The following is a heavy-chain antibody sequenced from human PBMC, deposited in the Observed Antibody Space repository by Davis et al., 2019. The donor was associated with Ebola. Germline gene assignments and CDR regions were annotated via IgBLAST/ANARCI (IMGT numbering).Heavy chain of an antibody. CDR3: ARRPTLSGLGQERWLDC. J-gene: IGHJ5*01. CDR2: IHSSGNT. CDR1: GASVSDYY. Sequence: PSETLSLTCSVSGASVSDYYWNWLLQSPGKGLVWVGYIHSSGNTMYNPSFTSRVTLSVDSSNNDFSLKLRSVTAADTAVYYCARRPTLSGLGQERWLDCWGQGILVIVSS. D-gene: IGHD3/OR15-3a*01. V-gene: IGHV4-59*08.